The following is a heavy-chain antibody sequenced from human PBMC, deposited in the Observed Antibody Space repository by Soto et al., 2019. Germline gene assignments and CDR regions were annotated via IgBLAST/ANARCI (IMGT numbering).Heavy chain of an antibody. Sequence: QITLKESGPTLVKPTQTLTLTCTFSGFSLSTSGVGVGWIRQPPGKALECLALIYWDDDKRYSPSLRSRLTITKNTSKNQVVLTMTNMDPVDTAKYYCAHRDNGYSNGWYWGFDYWGQGTLVTVSS. J-gene: IGHJ4*02. V-gene: IGHV2-5*02. D-gene: IGHD6-19*01. CDR1: GFSLSTSGVG. CDR2: IYWDDDK. CDR3: AHRDNGYSNGWYWGFDY.